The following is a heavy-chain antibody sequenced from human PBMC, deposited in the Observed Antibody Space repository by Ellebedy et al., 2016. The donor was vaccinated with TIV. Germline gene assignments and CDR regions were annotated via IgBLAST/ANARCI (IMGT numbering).Heavy chain of an antibody. J-gene: IGHJ5*02. D-gene: IGHD5-12*01. CDR1: GYTFTGYY. CDR3: ARDRVVATENWFDP. CDR2: INPNSGGT. Sequence: ASVKVSXXASGYTFTGYYMHWVRQAPGQGLEWMGWINPNSGGTNYAQKFQGRVTMTRDTSIGTAYMELSRLRSDDTAVYYCARDRVVATENWFDPWGQGTLVTVSS. V-gene: IGHV1-2*02.